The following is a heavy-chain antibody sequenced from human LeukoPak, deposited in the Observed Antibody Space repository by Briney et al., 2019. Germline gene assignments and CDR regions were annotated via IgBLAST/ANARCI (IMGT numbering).Heavy chain of an antibody. D-gene: IGHD3-9*01. V-gene: IGHV1-58*02. J-gene: IGHJ6*03. CDR2: IVVGSGNT. CDR3: AAATARYFESYYYMDV. CDR1: GFTFTSSA. Sequence: ASVTVSCKASGFTFTSSAMQWVRQARGQRLEWIGWIVVGSGNTNYAQKFQERVTITRDMSTSTAYMELSSLRSEDTAVYYCAAATARYFESYYYMDVWGKGTTVTISS.